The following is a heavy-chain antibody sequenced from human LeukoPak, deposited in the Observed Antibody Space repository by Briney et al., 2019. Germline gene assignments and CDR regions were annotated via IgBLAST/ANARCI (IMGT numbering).Heavy chain of an antibody. V-gene: IGHV1-69*05. J-gene: IGHJ5*02. CDR3: ARAFDDFWSGAFDP. D-gene: IGHD3-3*01. CDR2: IIPIFGTA. Sequence: AVNVSFKASGGTFSSYAISWVRQAPGQGLEWMGGIIPIFGTANYAQKFQGRVTITTDESTSTAYMELSSLRSEDTAVYYCARAFDDFWSGAFDPWGQGTLVTVSS. CDR1: GGTFSSYA.